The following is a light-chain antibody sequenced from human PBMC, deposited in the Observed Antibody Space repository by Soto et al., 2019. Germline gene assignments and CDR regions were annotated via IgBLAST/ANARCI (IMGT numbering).Light chain of an antibody. CDR3: SSYTSDSTYV. Sequence: QSALTQPRSLSGSPGQSITISCTGTSSDVGGYTSVSWYQQHPGKAPKLVIYEVSDRPSGVSSRFSGSKSGNTASLTISGLQAEDEADYYCSSYTSDSTYVFGTGTKLTVL. CDR2: EVS. V-gene: IGLV2-14*01. J-gene: IGLJ1*01. CDR1: SSDVGGYTS.